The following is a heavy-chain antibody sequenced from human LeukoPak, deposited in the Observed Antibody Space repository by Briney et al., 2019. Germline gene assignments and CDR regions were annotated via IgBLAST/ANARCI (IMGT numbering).Heavy chain of an antibody. CDR2: IRYDGSNK. D-gene: IGHD3-22*01. CDR3: AKDSSAYESSGYYYDY. CDR1: GFTFSIYG. J-gene: IGHJ4*02. Sequence: PGGSLRLSCAASGFTFSIYGMHRVRQAPGKGLEWVAFIRYDGSNKYYADSVKGRFTISRDNSKNTLYLQMNSLRVDDTAVYYCAKDSSAYESSGYYYDYWGQGTLVPVSS. V-gene: IGHV3-30*02.